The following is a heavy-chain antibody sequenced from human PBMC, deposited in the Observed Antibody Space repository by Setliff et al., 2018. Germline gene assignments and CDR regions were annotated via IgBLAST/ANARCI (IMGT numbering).Heavy chain of an antibody. V-gene: IGHV1-69*05. CDR2: TIPSFGSI. Sequence: ASVKVSCKASGYAFGSSGISWVRQAPGQGLEWMGGTIPSFGSINYAQKFQDRVTIITDGSTSTAYMELSSLRTEDTAVYYCAREGVDTRSSTDYRYYMDVWGKGTTVTVSS. CDR1: GYAFGSSG. D-gene: IGHD5-18*01. CDR3: AREGVDTRSSTDYRYYMDV. J-gene: IGHJ6*03.